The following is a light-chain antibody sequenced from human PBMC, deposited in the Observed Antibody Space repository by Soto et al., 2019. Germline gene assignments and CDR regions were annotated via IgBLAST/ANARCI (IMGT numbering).Light chain of an antibody. V-gene: IGKV3-20*01. Sequence: EIVLTQSPGTLSLSPGERATLSCRASQSISSTYLAWCQQKPGRAPRLLIYGTSSRATGIPDRFSGSGSGTDFTLTISRLEPEDFAVYYCQHYGSPLTFGGGTKVDIK. CDR3: QHYGSPLT. J-gene: IGKJ4*01. CDR2: GTS. CDR1: QSISSTY.